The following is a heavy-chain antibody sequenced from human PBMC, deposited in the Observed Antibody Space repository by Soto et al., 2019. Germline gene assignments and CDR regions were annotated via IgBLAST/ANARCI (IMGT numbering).Heavy chain of an antibody. Sequence: QVQLQQWGAGLLKPSETLSLTCAVYGGSFSGYYWSWIRQPPGKGLEWIGEINHSGSTNYNPSLKSRVTISVDTSKNQFSLKLSSVTATDTAVYYCARDAAGYYDFWSGYLSMVTWFDPWGQGTLVTVSS. J-gene: IGHJ5*02. CDR3: ARDAAGYYDFWSGYLSMVTWFDP. CDR1: GGSFSGYY. V-gene: IGHV4-34*01. CDR2: INHSGST. D-gene: IGHD3-3*01.